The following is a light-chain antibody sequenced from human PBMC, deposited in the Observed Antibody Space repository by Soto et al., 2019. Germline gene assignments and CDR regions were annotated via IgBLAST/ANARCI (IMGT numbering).Light chain of an antibody. Sequence: DIQLTQSPSFLSTSVGDRVTITCRASQAIRTYLAWYQQKPGRAPKLLIYAASTLQTGVPPRFSGSGSGTEFTLTISSLQPEDVATYYCQHLNSYPITFGQGTRLEIK. J-gene: IGKJ5*01. CDR2: AAS. CDR1: QAIRTY. CDR3: QHLNSYPIT. V-gene: IGKV1-9*01.